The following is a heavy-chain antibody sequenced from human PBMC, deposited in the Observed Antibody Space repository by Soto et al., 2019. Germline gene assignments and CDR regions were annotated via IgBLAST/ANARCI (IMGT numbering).Heavy chain of an antibody. CDR3: AILLTEGATFRADALEL. V-gene: IGHV1-18*01. CDR1: RYTFTSHG. Sequence: QVQLVQSGGDVKTPGASVKVSCTTFRYTFTSHGIAWVRQAPGKGLEWMGWISTFNGKTDYAQKFQGRVTMTADTLTSTVHMELRSLRSDDTAVYYCAILLTEGATFRADALELWGQETKVTVS. D-gene: IGHD1-26*01. CDR2: ISTFNGKT. J-gene: IGHJ3*01.